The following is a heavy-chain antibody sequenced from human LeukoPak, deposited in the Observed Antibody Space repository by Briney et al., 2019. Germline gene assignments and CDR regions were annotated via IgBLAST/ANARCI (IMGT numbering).Heavy chain of an antibody. CDR1: GFTFSSYG. Sequence: GGSLRLSCAASGFTFSSYGMSWVRQAPGKGLEWVSAISGSGGSTYYADSVKGRFTISRDNSKNTLYLQMNSLRAEDTAVYYCAQAETYFDWWDYRGQGTLVTVSS. CDR3: AQAETYFDWWDY. CDR2: ISGSGGST. D-gene: IGHD3-9*01. V-gene: IGHV3-23*01. J-gene: IGHJ4*02.